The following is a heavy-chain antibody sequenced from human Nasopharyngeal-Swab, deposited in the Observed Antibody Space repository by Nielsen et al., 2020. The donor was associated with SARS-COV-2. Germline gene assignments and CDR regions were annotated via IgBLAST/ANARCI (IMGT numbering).Heavy chain of an antibody. V-gene: IGHV3-9*01. Sequence: SLKISCEASGFTFDDYAMHWVRQAPGKGLEWVSGITWNSGGIGYADSVKGRFTISRDNAKNSLYLQMNSLRPEDTALYYCAKLGAQGAVADHFDSWGQGTLVTVSS. J-gene: IGHJ4*02. CDR1: GFTFDDYA. CDR3: AKLGAQGAVADHFDS. D-gene: IGHD6-19*01. CDR2: ITWNSGGI.